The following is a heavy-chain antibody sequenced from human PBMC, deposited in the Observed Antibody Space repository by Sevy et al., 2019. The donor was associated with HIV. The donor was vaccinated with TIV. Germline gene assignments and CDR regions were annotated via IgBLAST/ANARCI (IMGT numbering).Heavy chain of an antibody. CDR3: TRWKAAQSIFDY. J-gene: IGHJ4*02. CDR2: LKSDVYGGTV. CDR1: GFTSGDYC. D-gene: IGHD6-13*01. Sequence: GGSLRLSCTASGFTSGDYCMSWVRQAPGKGLEWVAFLKSDVYGGTVDHAASVRGRFVLSRDDSKTIDYLQMNDLKTEDTGVYYCTRWKAAQSIFDYWGQGALVTVSS. V-gene: IGHV3-49*04.